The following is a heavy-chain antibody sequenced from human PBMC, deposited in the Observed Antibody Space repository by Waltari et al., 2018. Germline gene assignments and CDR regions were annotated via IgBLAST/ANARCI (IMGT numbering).Heavy chain of an antibody. Sequence: EVQLLESGGKLIQPGGSLRLSCEGPGFIFGDYVLGWVRQAPGKGLEWISSIAPVYSTVYAESVMGRVMISRDDSRSTVFLQLNSLRVDDTAVYFCAQYDHGSYKPPLRFWGRGTLVTVSS. CDR1: GFIFGDYV. J-gene: IGHJ4*02. CDR3: AQYDHGSYKPPLRF. D-gene: IGHD3-16*01. V-gene: IGHV3-23*01. CDR2: SIAPVYST.